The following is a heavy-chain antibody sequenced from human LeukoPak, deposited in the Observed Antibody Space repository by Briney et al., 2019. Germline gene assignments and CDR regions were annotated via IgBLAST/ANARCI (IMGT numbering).Heavy chain of an antibody. V-gene: IGHV4-59*08. Sequence: SETLSLTCTVSGGSISSYYWSWIRQPPGKGLEWIWYIYYSGSTNYNPSLKSRVTISVDTSKNQFSLKLSSVTAADTAVYYWAGRRRDYYGMDVWGQGTTVTVSS. CDR1: GGSISSYY. J-gene: IGHJ6*02. CDR2: IYYSGST. CDR3: AGRRRDYYGMDV. D-gene: IGHD5-24*01.